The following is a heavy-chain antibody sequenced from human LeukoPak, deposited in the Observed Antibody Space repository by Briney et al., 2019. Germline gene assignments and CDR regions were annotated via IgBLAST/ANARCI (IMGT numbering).Heavy chain of an antibody. J-gene: IGHJ4*02. CDR3: ATSSWYRLAY. V-gene: IGHV3-72*01. CDR2: SRNKADSYTA. Sequence: GGSLRLSCAASGFTFSDSFMPWVGQAPGKGLEWVGRSRNKADSYTAEYAASAKGRFTISRDESKNSLYLQISSLETEDAAVYYCATSSWYRLAYWGQGSLVTVSS. CDR1: GFTFSDSF. D-gene: IGHD6-13*01.